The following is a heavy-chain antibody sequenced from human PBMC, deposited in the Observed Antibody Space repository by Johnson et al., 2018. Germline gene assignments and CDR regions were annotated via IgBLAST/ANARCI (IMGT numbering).Heavy chain of an antibody. CDR1: GFTFGDYA. D-gene: IGHD4-11*01. CDR3: ARGATVTDAFDI. CDR2: IRSKAYGGTT. V-gene: IGHV3-49*03. J-gene: IGHJ3*02. Sequence: EVQLVESGGGLVQPGRSXRLSCTASGFTFGDYAMSWFRQAPGKGLEWVGFIRSKAYGGTTEYAASVKGRFTISRDDSKSNPYLQMNSLRAEDTAVYYCARGATVTDAFDIWGQGTMVTVSS.